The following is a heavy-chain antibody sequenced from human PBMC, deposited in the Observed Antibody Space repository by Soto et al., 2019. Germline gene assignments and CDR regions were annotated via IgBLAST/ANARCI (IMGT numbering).Heavy chain of an antibody. Sequence: SETLSLTCTVSGASMNSYHWSWIRQPAGKGPEWIGHIHSSGSTNYNPSLKSRVTMSVDTSKNQFSLRLMSLTAADTAVYYCARDQGVAAAGITWFDPWGQGSLVTVS. CDR2: IHSSGST. D-gene: IGHD6-13*01. CDR1: GASMNSYH. J-gene: IGHJ5*02. V-gene: IGHV4-4*07. CDR3: ARDQGVAAAGITWFDP.